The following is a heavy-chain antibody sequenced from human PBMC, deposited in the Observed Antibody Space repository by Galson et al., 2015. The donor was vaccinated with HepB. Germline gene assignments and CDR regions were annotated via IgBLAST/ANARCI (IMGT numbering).Heavy chain of an antibody. CDR1: GYSLPSYW. Sequence: QSGAEVKKPGELWKISFRGSGYSLPSYWIGWVRQMPGKGLGGRGIIYPGDSDSRYGPSFQGQVTIPADKSISTAYLQWSSLKASDTAMYYCARSEGSWYEGHQDYWGQGTLVTVSS. J-gene: IGHJ4*02. V-gene: IGHV5-51*03. D-gene: IGHD6-13*01. CDR2: IYPGDSDS. CDR3: ARSEGSWYEGHQDY.